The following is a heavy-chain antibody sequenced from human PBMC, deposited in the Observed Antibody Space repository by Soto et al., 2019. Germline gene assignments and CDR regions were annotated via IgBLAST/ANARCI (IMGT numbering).Heavy chain of an antibody. Sequence: ASVKVSCKASGYTFTSXYMHWVRQAPGQVLEWMGIINPSGGSTSYAQKFQGRVTITRDTSTSTVYMELSSLRSEDTAVDYCAGTRRIAGAGNEYGGQGTLVTVSS. CDR1: GYTFTSXY. D-gene: IGHD6-13*01. J-gene: IGHJ4*02. V-gene: IGHV1-46*01. CDR2: INPSGGST. CDR3: AGTRRIAGAGNEY.